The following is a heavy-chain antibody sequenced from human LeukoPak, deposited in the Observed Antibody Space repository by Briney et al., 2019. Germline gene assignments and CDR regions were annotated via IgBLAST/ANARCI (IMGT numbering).Heavy chain of an antibody. V-gene: IGHV4-39*01. CDR2: IYHTGST. D-gene: IGHD3-22*01. J-gene: IGHJ4*02. CDR1: GGSITSSTYN. CDR3: ASQPYYDSSGYYFY. Sequence: PSETLSLTCTVSGGSITSSTYNWGWIRQPPGKGLEWIGSIYHTGSTFYNPSLKSRVTISINTSKNQLSLNLSSVTAADTAVYYCASQPYYDSSGYYFYWGQGTLVTVSS.